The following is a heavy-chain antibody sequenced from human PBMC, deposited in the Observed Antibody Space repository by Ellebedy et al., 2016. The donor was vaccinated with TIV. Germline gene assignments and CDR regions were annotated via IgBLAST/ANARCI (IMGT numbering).Heavy chain of an antibody. CDR2: INHSGST. CDR1: GGSFSGYY. D-gene: IGHD3-10*01. J-gene: IGHJ4*02. Sequence: MPSETLSLTCAVYGGSFSGYYWSWIRQLPGKGLEWIGEINHSGSTNYNPSLKSRVTVSVDTSKNQFSLKLSSVTAADTAVYYCARGYYYANYFDYWGQGTLVTVSS. CDR3: ARGYYYANYFDY. V-gene: IGHV4-34*01.